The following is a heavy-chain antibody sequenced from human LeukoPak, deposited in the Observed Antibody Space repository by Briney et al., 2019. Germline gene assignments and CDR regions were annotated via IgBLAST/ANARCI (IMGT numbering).Heavy chain of an antibody. CDR1: GFTFSSYW. J-gene: IGHJ4*02. V-gene: IGHV3-74*01. Sequence: PGGSLRLSCAASGFTFSSYWMHWVRQAPGKGLVWVSRVSTDGSRTFYANSVKGRFTISRDNAKNALSLQINSLRAEDTAVYYCVRAFASNCGLFYYWGQGTLVTVSS. CDR3: VRAFASNCGLFYY. D-gene: IGHD7-27*01. CDR2: VSTDGSRT.